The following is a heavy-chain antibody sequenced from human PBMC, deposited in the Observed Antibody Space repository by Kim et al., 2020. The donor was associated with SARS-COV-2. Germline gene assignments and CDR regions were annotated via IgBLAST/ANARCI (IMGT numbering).Heavy chain of an antibody. CDR3: ACSSREFDY. CDR2: IKQDGSEK. CDR1: GFTFSSYW. Sequence: GGSLRLSCAASGFTFSSYWMSWVRQAPGKGLEWVANIKQDGSEKYYVDSVKGRFTISRDNAKNSLYLQMNSLRAGDAAVYYCACSSREFDYWGQGTLVTVSA. J-gene: IGHJ4*02. V-gene: IGHV3-7*03. D-gene: IGHD6-13*01.